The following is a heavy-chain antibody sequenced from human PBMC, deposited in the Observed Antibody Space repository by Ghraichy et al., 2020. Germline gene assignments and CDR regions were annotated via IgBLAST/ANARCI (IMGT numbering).Heavy chain of an antibody. CDR1: GFTFSSYG. CDR3: ARKGASCGGDCYLDFDL. CDR2: NDPGKRSTI. V-gene: IGHV3-48*02. J-gene: IGHJ2*01. D-gene: IGHD2-21*02. Sequence: ESLNISCVASGFTFSSYGMNWVRQAPGKGLEWVSFNDPGKRSTIYYAGSVRGRFTISRDNGRNSLFLQMNSLRDEDTAVYYCARKGASCGGDCYLDFDLWGRGTLVTVSS.